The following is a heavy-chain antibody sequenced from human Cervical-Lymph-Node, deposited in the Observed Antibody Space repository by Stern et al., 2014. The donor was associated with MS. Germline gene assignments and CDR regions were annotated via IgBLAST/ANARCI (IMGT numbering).Heavy chain of an antibody. V-gene: IGHV1-69*01. CDR3: AGDGSGSHYYGMDV. Sequence: QVQLVQSGAEVKKPGASVKVSCKASGGTFSSYAISWVRQAPGQGLEWMAGIMRIFGTANCAQKFQGRVTITAYESTSAAYKELSSLRSEDTAVYYWAGDGSGSHYYGMDVWGQGTTVTVSS. D-gene: IGHD3-10*01. CDR1: GGTFSSYA. CDR2: IMRIFGTA. J-gene: IGHJ6*02.